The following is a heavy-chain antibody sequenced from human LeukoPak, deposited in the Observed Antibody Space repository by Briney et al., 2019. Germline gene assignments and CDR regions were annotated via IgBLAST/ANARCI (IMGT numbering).Heavy chain of an antibody. CDR3: ARRYSGYGNAFDI. D-gene: IGHD5-12*01. Sequence: SETLSLTCTVSGDSISSNYWSWIRQPPGKGLEWIGYIYNSGSTKYNPSLKSRVTISADTSKNLFSLKLYSVTAADTAVYYCARRYSGYGNAFDIWGQGTMVTVSS. CDR1: GDSISSNY. J-gene: IGHJ3*02. CDR2: IYNSGST. V-gene: IGHV4-59*08.